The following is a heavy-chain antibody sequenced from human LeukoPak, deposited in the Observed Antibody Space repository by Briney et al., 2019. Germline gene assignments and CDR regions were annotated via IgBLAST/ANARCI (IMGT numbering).Heavy chain of an antibody. Sequence: GASVKVSCKASGYTFTGYYMHWVRQAPGQGLEWMGWINPNSGGTNYAQKFQGRVTMTRDTSISTAYMELSRLRSDDTAVYYCASQIAARPWPVYYFDYWGQGTLVTVSS. J-gene: IGHJ4*02. CDR3: ASQIAARPWPVYYFDY. D-gene: IGHD6-6*01. CDR2: INPNSGGT. V-gene: IGHV1-2*02. CDR1: GYTFTGYY.